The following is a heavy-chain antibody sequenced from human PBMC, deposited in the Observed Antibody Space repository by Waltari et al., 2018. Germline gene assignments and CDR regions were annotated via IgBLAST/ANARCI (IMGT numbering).Heavy chain of an antibody. Sequence: EVQLLNSGGGLVQPGGSLRLSCAASGFTFRSSAMTWVRQAPGRGLEWVSGVSGRDGSTYYADSVKGRFTHSRDNSKNTLYLQMNSLRAEDTAVYYCAKGANSWSGYQQYFDYWGQGILVTVSS. CDR2: VSGRDGST. D-gene: IGHD3-3*01. V-gene: IGHV3-23*01. J-gene: IGHJ4*02. CDR1: GFTFRSSA. CDR3: AKGANSWSGYQQYFDY.